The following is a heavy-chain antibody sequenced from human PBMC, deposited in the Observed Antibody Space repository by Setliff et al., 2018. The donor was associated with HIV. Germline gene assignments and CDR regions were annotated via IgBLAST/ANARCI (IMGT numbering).Heavy chain of an antibody. J-gene: IGHJ4*01. V-gene: IGHV4-39*07. CDR2: VYYNWAT. CDR3: ATEPDY. CDR1: GGSMSSSSYY. Sequence: SETLSLTCTVSGGSMSSSSYYWGWIRQTPDKGLEWVGNVYYNWATYYNPSLKNRVTISVDTSKNQFSLRLTSVTAADTAVYYCATEPDYWGHGILVTVSS.